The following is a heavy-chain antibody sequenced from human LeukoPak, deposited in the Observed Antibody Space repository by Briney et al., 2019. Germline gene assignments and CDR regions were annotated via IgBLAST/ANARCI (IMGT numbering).Heavy chain of an antibody. J-gene: IGHJ4*02. Sequence: SETLSLTCAVSGGSISSYYWSWIRQPAGKGLEWVGRIYTSGSTNYNPSLKSRVTMSVDTSKNQFSLKLSSVTAADTAVYYCASLRYNWNYFGFDYWGQGTLVTVSS. V-gene: IGHV4-4*07. CDR3: ASLRYNWNYFGFDY. CDR2: IYTSGST. CDR1: GGSISSYY. D-gene: IGHD1-7*01.